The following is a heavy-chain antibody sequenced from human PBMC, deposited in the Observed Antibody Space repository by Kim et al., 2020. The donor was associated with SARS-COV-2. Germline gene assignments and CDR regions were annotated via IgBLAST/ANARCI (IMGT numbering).Heavy chain of an antibody. CDR1: GGSISSSSYY. Sequence: SETLSLTCTVSGGSISSSSYYWGWIRQPPGKGLVWIGSIYYRGSTYYNPSLKSRVTISVDTSKNQFSLKLSSVTAADTAVYYCANYGDYVSSYYYYGMDVWGQGTTVTVSS. J-gene: IGHJ6*02. D-gene: IGHD4-17*01. CDR2: IYYRGST. V-gene: IGHV4-39*01. CDR3: ANYGDYVSSYYYYGMDV.